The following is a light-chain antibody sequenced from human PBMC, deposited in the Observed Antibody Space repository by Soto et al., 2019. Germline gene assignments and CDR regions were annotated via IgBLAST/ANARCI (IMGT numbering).Light chain of an antibody. Sequence: EIVLTQSPATLSLSPGERATLSCRASQSVSSHLAWSQQKPGQAPRLLMYDTSNRATGIPARFSGSGSGTDCTLTISSLAPEDFEVYYCQQRVNWPLTIGGGTKVEIK. J-gene: IGKJ4*01. CDR2: DTS. V-gene: IGKV3-11*01. CDR3: QQRVNWPLT. CDR1: QSVSSH.